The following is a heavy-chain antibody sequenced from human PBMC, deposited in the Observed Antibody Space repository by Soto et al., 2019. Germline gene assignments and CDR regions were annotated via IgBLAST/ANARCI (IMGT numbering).Heavy chain of an antibody. D-gene: IGHD5-12*01. CDR1: GGSISSYY. CDR2: IYYSGST. V-gene: IGHV4-59*08. Sequence: QVQLQESGPGLVKPSGTLSLTCTVSGGSISSYYWSWIRQPPGKGLEWIGYIYYSGSTNYNPSLKSRVTISVDTSKNQFSLKLSSVTAADTAVYYCASGYSGYDYDYWGQGTLVTVSS. CDR3: ASGYSGYDYDY. J-gene: IGHJ4*02.